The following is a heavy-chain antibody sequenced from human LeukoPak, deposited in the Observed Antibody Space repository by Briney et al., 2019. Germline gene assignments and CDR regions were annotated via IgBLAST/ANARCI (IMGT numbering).Heavy chain of an antibody. D-gene: IGHD2-2*01. CDR2: INPNSGGT. V-gene: IGHV1-2*02. J-gene: IGHJ5*02. CDR1: GGTFSSYA. Sequence: ASVKVSCKASGGTFSSYAISWVRQAPGQGLEWMGWINPNSGGTNYAQKFQGRVTMTRDTSISTAYMELSRLRSDDTAVYYCAREGREEPAAIEENWFDPWGQGTLVTVSS. CDR3: AREGREEPAAIEENWFDP.